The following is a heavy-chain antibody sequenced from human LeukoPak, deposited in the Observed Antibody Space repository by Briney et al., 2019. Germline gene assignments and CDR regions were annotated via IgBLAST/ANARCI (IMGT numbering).Heavy chain of an antibody. V-gene: IGHV4-39*07. CDR3: ARGMVGCSGGSCYSDYYYGMDV. CDR1: GGSISSSSYY. J-gene: IGHJ6*02. Sequence: SETLSLTCTVSGGSISSSSYYWGWIRQPPGKGLEWIGSIYYSGSTYYNPSLKSRVTISVDTSKNQFSLKLSSVTAADTAVYYCARGMVGCSGGSCYSDYYYGMDVWGQGTTVTVSS. CDR2: IYYSGST. D-gene: IGHD2-15*01.